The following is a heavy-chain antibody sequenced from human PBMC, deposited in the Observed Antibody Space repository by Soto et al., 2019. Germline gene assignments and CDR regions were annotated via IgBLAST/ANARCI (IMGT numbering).Heavy chain of an antibody. D-gene: IGHD3-10*01. CDR1: GFTVSSNY. CDR3: VKDRSPRDYYGSGSYYSPFDY. CDR2: IYSGGST. J-gene: IGHJ4*02. V-gene: IGHV3-53*01. Sequence: GGSLRLSCAASGFTVSSNYMSWIRQAPGKGLEWVSVIYSGGSTYYADSVKGRFTISRHNSKNTLYLQMNSLRAEDTAVYYCVKDRSPRDYYGSGSYYSPFDYWGQGTLVTVSS.